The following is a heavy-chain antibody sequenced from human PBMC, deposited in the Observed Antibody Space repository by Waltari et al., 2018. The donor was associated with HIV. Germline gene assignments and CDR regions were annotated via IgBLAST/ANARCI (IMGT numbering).Heavy chain of an antibody. D-gene: IGHD2-2*01. V-gene: IGHV1-69*04. Sequence: QVQLVQSGAEVKKPGSSVKVSCKASGGTFSSYAISWVRQAPGQGLGWMGSSSPILGIANYARNFQGRVTITADKSTSTAYMELSSLRSEDTAVYYCARTDIVVVPAAQGYYGMDVWGQGTTVTVSS. CDR3: ARTDIVVVPAAQGYYGMDV. J-gene: IGHJ6*02. CDR1: GGTFSSYA. CDR2: SSPILGIA.